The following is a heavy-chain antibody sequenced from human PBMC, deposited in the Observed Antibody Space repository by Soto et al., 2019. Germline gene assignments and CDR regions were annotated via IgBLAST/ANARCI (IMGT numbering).Heavy chain of an antibody. D-gene: IGHD2-15*01. V-gene: IGHV4-59*12. CDR2: IYYSGNT. J-gene: IGHJ4*02. CDR3: ARDLGGWPDY. CDR1: GGSISSDY. Sequence: PSETLSLTCTVSGGSISSDYWSWIRQPPGKGLEWIGSIYYSGNTNYNPSLRSRVTISVDTSKNQFSLNLTSVTAADTAVYYCARDLGGWPDYWGQGTLVTVSS.